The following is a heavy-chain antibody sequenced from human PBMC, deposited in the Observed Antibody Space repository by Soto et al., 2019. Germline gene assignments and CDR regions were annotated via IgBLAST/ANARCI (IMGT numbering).Heavy chain of an antibody. CDR3: TRMSRSFDY. CDR2: IDPDNGRT. J-gene: IGHJ4*02. Sequence: QVLLEQSGAEVRRPEASVKISCQASGYPFSNYHMHWVRQAPGQGLEWMGMIDPDNGRTKFAQSLQGRVTMTRDTSTNSVYMELRALKSEDTAIYFCTRMSRSFDYWGQGSHVTVSS. CDR1: GYPFSNYH. V-gene: IGHV1-46*03.